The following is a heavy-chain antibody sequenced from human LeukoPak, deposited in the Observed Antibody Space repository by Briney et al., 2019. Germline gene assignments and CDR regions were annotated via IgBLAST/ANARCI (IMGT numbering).Heavy chain of an antibody. J-gene: IGHJ4*02. CDR2: IKYDSSQK. Sequence: GGSLRLSCAASGFTFSSSWMTWVRQTPGKGLEWVANIKYDSSQKDYVDSVRGRFTISRDNAKNALYLQMNTLRVEDTAMYYCARHREWNLWDYWGQGTLVTVSS. V-gene: IGHV3-7*01. CDR1: GFTFSSSW. CDR3: ARHREWNLWDY. D-gene: IGHD1-7*01.